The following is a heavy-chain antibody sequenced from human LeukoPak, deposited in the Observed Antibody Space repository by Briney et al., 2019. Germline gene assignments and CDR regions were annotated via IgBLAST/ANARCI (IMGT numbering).Heavy chain of an antibody. J-gene: IGHJ1*01. CDR3: AKRLSPYGVKGGAEYFQH. V-gene: IGHV3-9*01. Sequence: GRSLRLSCAASGFSFDDFAMHWVRQAPGKGLEWVSGITWNGGTIDYADSVKGRFTISRDNAKNSLYLQMNSLRAEDTAVYYCAKRLSPYGVKGGAEYFQHWGQGTLVTVSS. CDR1: GFSFDDFA. CDR2: ITWNGGTI. D-gene: IGHD4-17*01.